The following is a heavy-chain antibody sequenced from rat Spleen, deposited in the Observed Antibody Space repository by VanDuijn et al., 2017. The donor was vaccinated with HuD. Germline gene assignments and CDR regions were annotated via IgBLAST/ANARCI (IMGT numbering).Heavy chain of an antibody. CDR2: ISTGGGNT. J-gene: IGHJ2*01. V-gene: IGHV5S13*01. D-gene: IGHD1-12*01. CDR3: ARHGRGYYDDRYFDY. Sequence: EVQMVESGGGLVQPGRSLKLSCAASGFTFSNYGMHWIRQAPTKGLEWVASISTGGGNTYYRDSVKGRFTISRDNAKNTQYLQMDSLRSEDTATYYCARHGRGYYDDRYFDYWGQGVMVTVSS. CDR1: GFTFSNYG.